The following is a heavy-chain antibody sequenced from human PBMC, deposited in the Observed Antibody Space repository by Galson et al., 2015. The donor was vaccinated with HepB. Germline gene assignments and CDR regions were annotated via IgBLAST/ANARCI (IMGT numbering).Heavy chain of an antibody. CDR3: ARSIAAITVVPGSSYNWFDP. V-gene: IGHV5-51*01. CDR1: GYDFSSYW. Sequence: QSGAEVKKPGESLKISCKGSGYDFSSYWIVWVRQIPGKGLEWMGIVHPRYSDTRYSPSFQGQVTISVDTSISTAYLHWSSLKASDTAVYYCARSIAAITVVPGSSYNWFDPLGQGTRVTVSA. D-gene: IGHD6-25*01. J-gene: IGHJ5*02. CDR2: VHPRYSDT.